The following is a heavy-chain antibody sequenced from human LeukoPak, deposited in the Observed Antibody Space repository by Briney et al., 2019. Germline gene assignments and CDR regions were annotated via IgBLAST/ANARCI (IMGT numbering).Heavy chain of an antibody. CDR1: GGSISSGSYY. V-gene: IGHV4-61*02. CDR2: IYTSGST. J-gene: IGHJ5*02. CDR3: ARDPFPSDYGDYNNWFDP. D-gene: IGHD4-17*01. Sequence: PSQTLSLTCTVSGGSISSGSYYWSWIRQPAGKGLEWIGRIYTSGSTNYNPSLKSRVTISVDTSKNQFSLKLSSVTAADTAVYYCARDPFPSDYGDYNNWFDPWGQGTLVTVSS.